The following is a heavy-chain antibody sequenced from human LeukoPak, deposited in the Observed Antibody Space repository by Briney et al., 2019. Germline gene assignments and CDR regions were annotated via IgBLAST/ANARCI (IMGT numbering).Heavy chain of an antibody. Sequence: GGSLRLSCAVSGFTFSNHEMNWVRQAPGKGLEWVSYISSSGSSTYYAESVKGRFTISRDNAKNSLYLQMNSLRAEDTAVYYCTRGYCSGGSCYTYWGQGTLVTVSS. J-gene: IGHJ4*02. CDR2: ISSSGSST. D-gene: IGHD2-15*01. CDR1: GFTFSNHE. V-gene: IGHV3-48*03. CDR3: TRGYCSGGSCYTY.